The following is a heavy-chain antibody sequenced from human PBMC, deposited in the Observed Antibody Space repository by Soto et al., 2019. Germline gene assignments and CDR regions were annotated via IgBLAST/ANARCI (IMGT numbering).Heavy chain of an antibody. CDR3: ARVPSYLPEDY. V-gene: IGHV1-18*01. CDR2: ISAYNGDT. CDR1: GYTFTNYG. Sequence: QVQLVQSGAEVKKPGASVRVPCKASGYTFTNYGISWVRQAPGQGLEWIGWISAYNGDTIYAQKLQGRGTMTTDTSTSTAYMELRSLRSDDTAMYFCARVPSYLPEDYWGQGTLVTVSS. J-gene: IGHJ4*02.